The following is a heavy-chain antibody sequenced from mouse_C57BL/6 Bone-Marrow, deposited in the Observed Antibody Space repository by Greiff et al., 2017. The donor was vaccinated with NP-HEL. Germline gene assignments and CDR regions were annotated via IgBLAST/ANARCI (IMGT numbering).Heavy chain of an antibody. J-gene: IGHJ1*03. V-gene: IGHV5-4*01. D-gene: IGHD1-1*01. CDR3: ASGLVTTVVAWYFDV. CDR2: ISDGGSYT. CDR1: GFTFSSYA. Sequence: DVQLVESGGGLVKPGGSLKLSCAASGFTFSSYAMSWVRQTPEKRLEWVATISDGGSYTYYPDNVKGRFTISRDNAKNNLYLQMSHLKSEDTAMYYCASGLVTTVVAWYFDVWGTGTTVTVSS.